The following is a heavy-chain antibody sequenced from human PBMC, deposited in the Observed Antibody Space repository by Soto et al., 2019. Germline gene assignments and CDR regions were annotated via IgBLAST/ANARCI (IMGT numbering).Heavy chain of an antibody. J-gene: IGHJ6*03. CDR3: AKGPAVAGSKYYYYMDV. CDR2: IYHSGST. CDR1: W. Sequence: WWSWVRQPPGKGLEWIGEIYHSGSTNYNPSLKSRVTISVDKSKNQFSLKLSSVTAADTAVYYCAKGPAVAGSKYYYYMDVWGKGTTVTVSS. V-gene: IGHV4-4*02. D-gene: IGHD6-19*01.